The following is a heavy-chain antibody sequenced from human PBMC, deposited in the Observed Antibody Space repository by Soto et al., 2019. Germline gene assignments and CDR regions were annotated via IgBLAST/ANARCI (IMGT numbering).Heavy chain of an antibody. D-gene: IGHD3-22*01. CDR3: ARPHYDSNTFYSFFDY. CDR1: GESFSGYY. V-gene: IGHV4-34*12. J-gene: IGHJ4*02. CDR2: IFHGGGT. Sequence: SETLSLTCAVSGESFSGYYWSWIRQPPGEGLEWIGQIFHGGGTNYSPSLKSRVTISVDTSKNQFSLELSSVTAADTAVYYCARPHYDSNTFYSFFDYWGQGTLVTVSS.